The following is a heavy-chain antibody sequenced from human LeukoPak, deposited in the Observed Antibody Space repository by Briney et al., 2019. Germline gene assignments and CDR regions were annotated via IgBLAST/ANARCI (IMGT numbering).Heavy chain of an antibody. J-gene: IGHJ4*02. CDR1: GGTFSSYA. Sequence: ASVKVSCKASGGTFSSYAISWVRQAPGQGLEWIGIINPSGGSTSYAQKFQGRVTMTRDTSTSTVYMELSSLRSEDTAVYYCAREPLGRSPVRSFDCWGQGTLVTVSS. CDR2: INPSGGST. D-gene: IGHD1-26*01. CDR3: AREPLGRSPVRSFDC. V-gene: IGHV1-46*01.